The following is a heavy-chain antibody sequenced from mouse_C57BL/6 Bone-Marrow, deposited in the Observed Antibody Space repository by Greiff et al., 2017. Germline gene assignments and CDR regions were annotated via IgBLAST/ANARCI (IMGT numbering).Heavy chain of an antibody. D-gene: IGHD1-1*01. CDR3: ARELRKVFDY. J-gene: IGHJ2*01. CDR2: IDPSDSYT. Sequence: VQLQQPGAELVRPGTSVKLSCKASGYTFTSYWMHWVKQRPGQGLEWIGVIDPSDSYTNYNQKFKGKATLTVDTSSSTAYMQLSSLTSEDSAVYYCARELRKVFDYWGQGTTLTVSS. V-gene: IGHV1-59*01. CDR1: GYTFTSYW.